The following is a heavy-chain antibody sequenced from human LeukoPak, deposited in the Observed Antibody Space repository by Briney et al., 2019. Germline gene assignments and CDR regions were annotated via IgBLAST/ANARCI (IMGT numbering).Heavy chain of an antibody. CDR3: ARPLPGLLSPFDY. CDR2: ISGSGGST. Sequence: GGSLRLSCAASGFTFSSYAMSWVRQAPGKGLEWVSAISGSGGSTNYADSVKGRFTISRDNSKNTLYLQMNSLRAEDTAVYYCARPLPGLLSPFDYWGQGTLVTVSS. V-gene: IGHV3-23*01. CDR1: GFTFSSYA. J-gene: IGHJ4*02. D-gene: IGHD3-22*01.